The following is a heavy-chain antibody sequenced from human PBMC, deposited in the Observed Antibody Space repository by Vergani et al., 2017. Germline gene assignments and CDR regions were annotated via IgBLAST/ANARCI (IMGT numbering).Heavy chain of an antibody. CDR2: IYTSGST. CDR1: GGSISSGSYY. J-gene: IGHJ6*02. Sequence: QVQLQESGPGLVKPSQTLSLTCTVSGGSISSGSYYWSWIRQPAGKGLEWIGRIYTSGSTNYNPSLKSRVTIAVDTSKNQFSLKLSSVTAADTAVYYCARGEAPGYGYGYYYGMDVWGQGTTVTVSS. D-gene: IGHD5-18*01. V-gene: IGHV4-61*02. CDR3: ARGEAPGYGYGYYYGMDV.